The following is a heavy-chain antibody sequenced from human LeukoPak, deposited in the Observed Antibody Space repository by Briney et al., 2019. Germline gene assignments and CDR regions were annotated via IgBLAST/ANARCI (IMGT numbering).Heavy chain of an antibody. CDR3: ARHYDRYYYYMDV. CDR2: ISSSSSYI. D-gene: IGHD3-9*01. CDR1: GFTFRSYS. V-gene: IGHV3-21*01. Sequence: GGSLRLSCAASGFTFRSYSMNWVRQAPGKGLEWVSSISSSSSYIYYADSVKGRFTISRDNSKNTLYLQMNSLRAEDTAVYYCARHYDRYYYYMDVWGKGTTVTVSS. J-gene: IGHJ6*03.